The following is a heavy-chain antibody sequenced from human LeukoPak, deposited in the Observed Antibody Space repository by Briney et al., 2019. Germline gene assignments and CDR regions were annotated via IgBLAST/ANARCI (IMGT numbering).Heavy chain of an antibody. J-gene: IGHJ4*02. D-gene: IGHD3-10*01. CDR1: GGSISSSNW. Sequence: SGTLSLTCAVSGGSISSSNWWSWVRQPPGKGLEWIGEVYHSGSTNYNPSLKSRVTISVDKSKNQFSLKLSSVTAADTAVYYCAREITMVQGPLDYWGQGTLVTVSS. V-gene: IGHV4-4*02. CDR2: VYHSGST. CDR3: AREITMVQGPLDY.